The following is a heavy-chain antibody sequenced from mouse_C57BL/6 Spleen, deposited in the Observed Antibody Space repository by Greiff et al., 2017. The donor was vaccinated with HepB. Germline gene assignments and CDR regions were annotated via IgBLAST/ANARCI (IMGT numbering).Heavy chain of an antibody. CDR3: ARFEITEGYYAMDY. CDR1: GYTFTDYY. J-gene: IGHJ4*01. D-gene: IGHD2-4*01. V-gene: IGHV1-76*01. CDR2: IYPGSGNT. Sequence: VQLQQSGAELVRPGASVKLSCKASGYTFTDYYINWVKQRPGQGLEWIARIYPGSGNTYYNEKFKGKATLTAEKSSSTAYMQLSSLTSEDSAVYFCARFEITEGYYAMDYWGQGTSVTISS.